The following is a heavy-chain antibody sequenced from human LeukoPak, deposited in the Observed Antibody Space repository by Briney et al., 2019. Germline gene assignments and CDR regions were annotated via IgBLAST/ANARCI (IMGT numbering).Heavy chain of an antibody. CDR1: GYSFATYW. Sequence: GESLKISCKGSGYSFATYWIAWVRQMPGKGLEWMGIIYPGDSDTRYSPSFQGQVTISADKSISTAYLQWSSLKASDTAMYYCARHQVLDGKPYYYYYGMDVWGQGTTVTVSS. CDR2: IYPGDSDT. V-gene: IGHV5-51*01. J-gene: IGHJ6*02. D-gene: IGHD3-10*01. CDR3: ARHQVLDGKPYYYYYGMDV.